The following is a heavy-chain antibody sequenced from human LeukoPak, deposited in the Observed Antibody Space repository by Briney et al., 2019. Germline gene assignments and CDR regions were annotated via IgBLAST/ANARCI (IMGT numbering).Heavy chain of an antibody. CDR1: GFTFTNAW. V-gene: IGHV3-15*01. J-gene: IGHJ3*02. Sequence: GGSLRLSCAASGFTFTNAWMSWVRQVPGKGLEWVGRIQSKSDGWTTEYAAPVKGRFTISRDDSKNTLYLQMNSLKIEDTGAYYCTTPEPRDDSSGYSVNDAFDIWGQGTMVTVSS. CDR3: TTPEPRDDSSGYSVNDAFDI. D-gene: IGHD3-22*01. CDR2: IQSKSDGWTT.